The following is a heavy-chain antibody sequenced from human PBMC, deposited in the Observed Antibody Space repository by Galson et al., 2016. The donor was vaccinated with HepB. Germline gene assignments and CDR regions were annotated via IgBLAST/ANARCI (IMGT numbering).Heavy chain of an antibody. CDR2: ISNSGDNM. CDR1: GFTFNNFA. CDR3: AKSGYSNGYPFGFDS. Sequence: SLRLSCAASGFTFNNFAMNWVRQAPGKGLEWISTISNSGDNMYYTDSVKGRFTISRDNSKNTLYLQMNSLRAEDTAVYYCAKSGYSNGYPFGFDSWGQGTQVAVSS. J-gene: IGHJ4*02. D-gene: IGHD5-18*01. V-gene: IGHV3-23*01.